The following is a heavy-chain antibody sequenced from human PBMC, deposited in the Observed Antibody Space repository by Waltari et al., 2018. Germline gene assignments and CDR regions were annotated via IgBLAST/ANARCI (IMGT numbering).Heavy chain of an antibody. Sequence: QVQLVQSGAEVKKPGSSVKVSCKASGGTFSSYAISWVRLAPGQGVEWMGRVIPILGTASYAQKFQGRFTITADESTSTAYMERSSLRSEDTAVDYCARGGQAAVVVPAAFDYWGQGTLVTVSS. CDR1: GGTFSSYA. CDR3: ARGGQAAVVVPAAFDY. J-gene: IGHJ4*02. V-gene: IGHV1-69*18. D-gene: IGHD2-2*01. CDR2: VIPILGTA.